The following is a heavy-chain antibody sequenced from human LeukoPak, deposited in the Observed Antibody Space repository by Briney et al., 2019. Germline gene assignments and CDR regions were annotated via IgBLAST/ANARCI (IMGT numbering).Heavy chain of an antibody. Sequence: GESLKISCKGSGYSFTSYWIGWVRQMPGKGLEWMGIIYPGDSDTRYSPSFQGQVTISADKSISTAYLQWSSLKASDTAMYYCARQNTIFGVVRNAFDIWGQGTMVTVSS. V-gene: IGHV5-51*01. J-gene: IGHJ3*02. CDR1: GYSFTSYW. CDR2: IYPGDSDT. D-gene: IGHD3-3*01. CDR3: ARQNTIFGVVRNAFDI.